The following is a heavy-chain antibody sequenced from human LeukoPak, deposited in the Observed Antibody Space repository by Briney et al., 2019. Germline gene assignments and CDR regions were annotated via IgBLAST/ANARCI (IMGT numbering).Heavy chain of an antibody. CDR2: ISGNGGYT. D-gene: IGHD5-18*01. CDR3: AKGYTYGSD. Sequence: PGGSLRLSCAASGFTFSNYAVNWVRQASGKGLEWVSTISGNGGYTYYADSVKGRFTISRDNSKNTLYLQMNSLRAEDTAVYYCAKGYTYGSDWGQGTLVTVSS. V-gene: IGHV3-23*01. J-gene: IGHJ4*02. CDR1: GFTFSNYA.